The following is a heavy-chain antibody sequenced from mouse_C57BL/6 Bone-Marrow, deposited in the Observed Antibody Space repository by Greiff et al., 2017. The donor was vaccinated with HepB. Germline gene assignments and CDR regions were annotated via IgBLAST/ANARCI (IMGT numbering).Heavy chain of an antibody. J-gene: IGHJ4*01. V-gene: IGHV1-19*01. D-gene: IGHD1-1*01. CDR1: GYTFTDYY. Sequence: EVKLMESGPVLVKPGASVKMSCKASGYTFTDYYMNWVKQSHGKSLEWIGVINPYNGGTSYNQKFKGKATLTVDKSSSTAYMELNSLTSEDSAVYYCAKAYYYGSSYLYAMDYWGQGTSVTVSS. CDR3: AKAYYYGSSYLYAMDY. CDR2: INPYNGGT.